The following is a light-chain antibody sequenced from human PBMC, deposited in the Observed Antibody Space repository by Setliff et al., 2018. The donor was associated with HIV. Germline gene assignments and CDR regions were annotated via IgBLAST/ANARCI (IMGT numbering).Light chain of an antibody. Sequence: QSVLTQPASVSGSPGQSITISCTGISSDVGGYYSVSWYQQHPGKAPKLMIYDVINRPSGVSNRFSGSRSGNTASLTISGLQVEDEADYYCSSYTSSTSYVFGTGTKVTV. J-gene: IGLJ1*01. V-gene: IGLV2-14*03. CDR3: SSYTSSTSYV. CDR2: DVI. CDR1: SSDVGGYYS.